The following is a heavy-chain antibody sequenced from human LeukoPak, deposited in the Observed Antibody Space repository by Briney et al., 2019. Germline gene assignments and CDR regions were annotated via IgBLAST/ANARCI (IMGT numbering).Heavy chain of an antibody. CDR1: GYSISSGYY. J-gene: IGHJ6*03. D-gene: IGHD1-26*01. V-gene: IGHV4-38-2*02. CDR3: ARVRGSSGSYEYYHYMDV. Sequence: SETLSLTCTVSGYSISSGYYWGWIRQPPGKGLEWIGSIYCSGSTYYSPSLKSRVTISVDTSKNQFSLKLSSVTAADTAVYYCARVRGSSGSYEYYHYMDVWGKGTTVTISS. CDR2: IYCSGST.